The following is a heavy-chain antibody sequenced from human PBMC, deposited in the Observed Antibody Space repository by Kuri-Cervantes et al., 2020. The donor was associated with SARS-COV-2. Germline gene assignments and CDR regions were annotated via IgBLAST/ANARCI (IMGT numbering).Heavy chain of an antibody. CDR2: ISGSGGST. Sequence: GEYLMISCPASGFTFSSYAMSWVRQAPGKGLEWVSAISGSGGSTYYADSVKGRSTISRDNSKNTLYLQMNSLRAEDTAVYYCASSPAAADGTYYYYYYGMDVWGQGTTVTVSS. V-gene: IGHV3-23*01. J-gene: IGHJ6*02. D-gene: IGHD2-2*01. CDR1: GFTFSSYA. CDR3: ASSPAAADGTYYYYYYGMDV.